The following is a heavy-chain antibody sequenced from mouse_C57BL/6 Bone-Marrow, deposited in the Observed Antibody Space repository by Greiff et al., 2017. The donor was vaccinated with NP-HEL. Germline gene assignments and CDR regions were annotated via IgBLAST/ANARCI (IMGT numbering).Heavy chain of an antibody. CDR3: ARREAFITTVVATNYWYFDV. D-gene: IGHD1-1*01. Sequence: EVQLQQSGPELVKPGASVKIPCKASGYTFTDYNMDWVKQSHGKSLEWIGDINPNNGGTIYNQKFKGKATLTVDKSSSTAYMELRSLTSEDTAVYYCARREAFITTVVATNYWYFDVWGTGTTVTVSS. CDR2: INPNNGGT. V-gene: IGHV1-18*01. CDR1: GYTFTDYN. J-gene: IGHJ1*03.